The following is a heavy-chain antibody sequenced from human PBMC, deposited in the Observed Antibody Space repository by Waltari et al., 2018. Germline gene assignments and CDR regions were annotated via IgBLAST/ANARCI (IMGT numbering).Heavy chain of an antibody. CDR3: ARESSSGNNYFDY. Sequence: QVQLVHSGTAVKQPGASVKVSCKASGYTFTAYYIPWVRQAPGQGLEWMGRINSNSGTTNYAQKFKGRVTMTRDTSISTAYLELSSLRSDDTAVFYCARESSSGNNYFDYWGQGTLVTVSS. CDR2: INSNSGTT. CDR1: GYTFTAYY. V-gene: IGHV1-2*06. J-gene: IGHJ4*02. D-gene: IGHD6-19*01.